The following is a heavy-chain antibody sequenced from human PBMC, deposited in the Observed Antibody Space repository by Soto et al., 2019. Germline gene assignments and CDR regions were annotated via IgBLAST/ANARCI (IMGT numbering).Heavy chain of an antibody. J-gene: IGHJ6*02. D-gene: IGHD2-15*01. CDR3: SIVTAYGMDV. Sequence: QVQLEQSGAEVKKPGSSLKVSCKATGGTFSNYAISWVRQAPGQGLEWMAGIIPVYGTPNYAQRFQDRVTIIADESTTTAYMEVHSLRSEDPAIYYCSIVTAYGMDVWGPGTTVIVSS. CDR2: IIPVYGTP. V-gene: IGHV1-69*01. CDR1: GGTFSNYA.